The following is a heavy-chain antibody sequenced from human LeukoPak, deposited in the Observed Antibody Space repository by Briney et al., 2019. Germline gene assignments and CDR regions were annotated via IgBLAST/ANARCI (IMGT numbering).Heavy chain of an antibody. Sequence: SETLSLTCTVSGGSMSGYYWSWIRQPPGKGLDWIGYIHYSGTTNYNPSLKSRVTISLDTSRNQFSLKLRSVTTADTAVYYCARRRVYSGSGEFDFWGQGTLATVSS. V-gene: IGHV4-59*01. CDR2: IHYSGTT. CDR3: ARRRVYSGSGEFDF. J-gene: IGHJ4*02. D-gene: IGHD5-12*01. CDR1: GGSMSGYY.